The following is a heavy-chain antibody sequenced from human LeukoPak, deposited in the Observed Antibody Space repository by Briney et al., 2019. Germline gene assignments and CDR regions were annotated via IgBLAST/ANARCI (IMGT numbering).Heavy chain of an antibody. J-gene: IGHJ1*01. CDR2: VSTYNGDT. Sequence: XXASXXTFTNFGFIXVRQARGQGLEWRGWVSTYNGDTDYAKKFQDRVTITTESSTQTTFMELRNLRSDDPALYYCARAESMALYFLYWGQGPLVSVSS. CDR3: ARAESMALYFLY. V-gene: IGHV1-18*01. D-gene: IGHD2-8*01. CDR1: XXTFTNFG.